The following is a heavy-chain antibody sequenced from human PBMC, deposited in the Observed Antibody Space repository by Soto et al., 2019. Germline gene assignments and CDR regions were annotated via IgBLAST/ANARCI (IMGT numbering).Heavy chain of an antibody. J-gene: IGHJ4*02. D-gene: IGHD6-19*01. Sequence: GGSLRLSCAASGFTFSSFGKHWVRQAPGKGLEWVALISYDGSNKYYADSVKGRFTTSRDKSKNTLYLQMNSLRAEDTAVYYCAKDRGWSSADLDYWGQGTLVTVSS. CDR3: AKDRGWSSADLDY. CDR1: GFTFSSFG. CDR2: ISYDGSNK. V-gene: IGHV3-30*18.